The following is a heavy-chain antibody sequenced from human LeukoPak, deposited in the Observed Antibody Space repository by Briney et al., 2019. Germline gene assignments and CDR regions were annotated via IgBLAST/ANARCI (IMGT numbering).Heavy chain of an antibody. CDR2: MNPNSGNT. Sequence: GASVTVSCKASGYTFTSYDINWVRQATGQGLEWMGWMNPNSGNTGHAQKFQGRVTMTRNTSISTAYMGLSSLRSEDTAVYYCAAYYYDSSGFDYWGQGTLVTVSS. V-gene: IGHV1-8*01. D-gene: IGHD3-22*01. CDR3: AAYYYDSSGFDY. J-gene: IGHJ4*02. CDR1: GYTFTSYD.